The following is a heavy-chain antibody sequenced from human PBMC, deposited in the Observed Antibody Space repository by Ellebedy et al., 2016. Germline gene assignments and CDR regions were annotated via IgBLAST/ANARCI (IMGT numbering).Heavy chain of an antibody. V-gene: IGHV4-31*03. J-gene: IGHJ6*02. CDR3: AREEGSYVAAAGSILYYGMAV. D-gene: IGHD6-13*01. CDR1: GDSISSGAYY. CDR2: IHYSGIT. Sequence: SETLSLTCTVSGDSISSGAYYWTWVRQHPGKGLEWIGYIHYSGITYYSPSLKSRITISEDTSKNQFSLKLSSVTAADTAVYYCAREEGSYVAAAGSILYYGMAVWGRGTTVTVSS.